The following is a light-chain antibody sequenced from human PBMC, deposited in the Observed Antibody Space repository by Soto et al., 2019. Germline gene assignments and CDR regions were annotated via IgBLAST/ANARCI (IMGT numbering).Light chain of an antibody. J-gene: IGKJ4*01. V-gene: IGKV3-20*01. CDR1: QNVRSN. CDR3: QHYGSFNT. CDR2: GAS. Sequence: EIVMTQSPATLSVSPGERATLSCRASQNVRSNLAWYQQKPGQAPRLLIYGASTRASGIPDRISGSGSGTDFTLTISRLEPEDFAVYYCQHYGSFNTFAGGTKVDIK.